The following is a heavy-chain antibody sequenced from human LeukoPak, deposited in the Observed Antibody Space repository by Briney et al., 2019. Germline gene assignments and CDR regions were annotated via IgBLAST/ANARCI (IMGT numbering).Heavy chain of an antibody. V-gene: IGHV3-53*01. Sequence: PGGSLRLSCAASGFTVSSNYMSWVRQAPGKGLEWVSVIFSGGGTYYADSVKGRFTISRDNFKNTLYLQMNSLRAEDTAVYYCARGGSTRIYYFDYWGQGTLVTVSP. CDR3: ARGGSTRIYYFDY. J-gene: IGHJ4*02. CDR2: IFSGGGT. CDR1: GFTVSSNY.